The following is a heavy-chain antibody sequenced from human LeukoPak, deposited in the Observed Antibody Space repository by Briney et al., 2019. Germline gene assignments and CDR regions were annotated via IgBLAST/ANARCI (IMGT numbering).Heavy chain of an antibody. CDR1: GGSIGSYY. J-gene: IGHJ4*02. CDR2: IYYSGST. V-gene: IGHV4-59*01. Sequence: PSETLSLTCTVSGGSIGSYYWSWIRQPPGKGLEWIGYIYYSGSTNYNPSLKSRVTISVDTSKNQFSLKVSSVTAADTAVYYCARAYAGYTFDYWGQGTLVTVSP. CDR3: ARAYAGYTFDY. D-gene: IGHD5-24*01.